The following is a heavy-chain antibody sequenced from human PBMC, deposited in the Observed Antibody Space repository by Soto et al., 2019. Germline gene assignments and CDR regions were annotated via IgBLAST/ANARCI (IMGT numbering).Heavy chain of an antibody. CDR1: GGSFSGYY. V-gene: IGHV4-34*09. CDR3: ARENYYDSSGLDY. CDR2: IYYSGST. J-gene: IGHJ4*02. D-gene: IGHD3-22*01. Sequence: SETLSLTCAVYGGSFSGYYWSWIRQPPGKGLEWIGYIYYSGSTYYNPSLKSRVTISVDTSKNQFSLKLSSVTAADTAVYYCARENYYDSSGLDYWGQGTLVTVSS.